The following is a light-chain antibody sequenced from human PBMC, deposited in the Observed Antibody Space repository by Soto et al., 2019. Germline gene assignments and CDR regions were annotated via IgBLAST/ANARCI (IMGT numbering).Light chain of an antibody. CDR3: QQYGSSPT. V-gene: IGKV3-20*01. CDR2: GAS. J-gene: IGKJ1*01. Sequence: DIVLTQSPGTLSLSPGERATLSCRASQSVSSNYLAWYQQKPGQAPRLLIYGASSRATGIPDRFSGSGSGTDFTLTIISLEPEDVAVYYCQQYGSSPTFGQGTKVEIK. CDR1: QSVSSNY.